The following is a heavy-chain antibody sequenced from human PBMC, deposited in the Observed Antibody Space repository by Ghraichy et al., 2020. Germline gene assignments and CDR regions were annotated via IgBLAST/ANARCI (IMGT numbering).Heavy chain of an antibody. J-gene: IGHJ5*02. V-gene: IGHV4-59*01. D-gene: IGHD2-15*01. CDR3: ARGNIVVVVAASNWFDP. CDR2: IYYSGST. CDR1: GGSISSYY. Sequence: SETLSLTCTVSGGSISSYYWSWIRQPPGKGLEWIGYIYYSGSTNYNPSLKSRVTISVDTSKNQFSLKLSSVTAADTAVYYCARGNIVVVVAASNWFDPWGQGTLVTVSS.